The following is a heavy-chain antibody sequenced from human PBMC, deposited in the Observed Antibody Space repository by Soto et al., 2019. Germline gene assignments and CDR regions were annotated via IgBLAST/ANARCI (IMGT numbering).Heavy chain of an antibody. Sequence: PGESRRLSCAASGFTFSSYGVHWVRQAPGKGLEWVAVISYDGSNKYYADSVKGRFTISRDNYKNTLYLQMNSLRAEDTAVYYCEKEGVRLLWFGEPDGGMDVWGQGTTLTV. D-gene: IGHD3-10*01. CDR3: EKEGVRLLWFGEPDGGMDV. CDR2: ISYDGSNK. V-gene: IGHV3-30*18. J-gene: IGHJ6*02. CDR1: GFTFSSYG.